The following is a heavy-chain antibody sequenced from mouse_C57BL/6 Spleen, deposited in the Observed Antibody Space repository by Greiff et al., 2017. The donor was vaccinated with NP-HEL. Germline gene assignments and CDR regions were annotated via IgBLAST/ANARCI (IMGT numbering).Heavy chain of an antibody. CDR2: ISSGSSTI. D-gene: IGHD2-14*01. CDR1: GFTFSDYG. J-gene: IGHJ1*03. Sequence: EVKLMESGGGLVKPGGSLKLSCAASGFTFSDYGMHWVRQAPEKGLEWVAYISSGSSTIYYADTVKGRFTISRDNAKNTLFLQMTSLRSEDTAMYYCAREEYDVWDFEVWGTGTTVTVSS. CDR3: AREEYDVWDFEV. V-gene: IGHV5-17*01.